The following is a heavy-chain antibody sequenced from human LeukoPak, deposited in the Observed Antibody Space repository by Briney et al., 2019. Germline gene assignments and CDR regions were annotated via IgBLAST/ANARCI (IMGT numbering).Heavy chain of an antibody. J-gene: IGHJ4*02. V-gene: IGHV4-39*01. D-gene: IGHD3-22*01. Sequence: TSSETLSLTCTVSGDSISSYNYYWCWIRQPPGKGLEWIGNVFHTGSTYYNPSLTSRLSISVDTSREQFSLTLSSVTAADTAVYYCVRRHESRTYSFDKWGRGTLVTVSS. CDR3: VRRHESRTYSFDK. CDR2: VFHTGST. CDR1: GDSISSYNYY.